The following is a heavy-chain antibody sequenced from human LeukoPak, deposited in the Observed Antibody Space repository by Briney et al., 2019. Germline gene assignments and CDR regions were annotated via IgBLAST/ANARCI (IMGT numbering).Heavy chain of an antibody. J-gene: IGHJ2*01. CDR2: ISGSGAGT. V-gene: IGHV3-23*01. Sequence: TGGSLRLSCAASGFSFSSYAMSWVRQAPGKGLEWVSGISGSGAGTYYADSVKGRFTISRDNAKNTLYLQMNSLRVEDTAVYYCVRDSPSGFFDLWGRGTLVTVSS. CDR1: GFSFSSYA. CDR3: VRDSPSGFFDL. D-gene: IGHD6-19*01.